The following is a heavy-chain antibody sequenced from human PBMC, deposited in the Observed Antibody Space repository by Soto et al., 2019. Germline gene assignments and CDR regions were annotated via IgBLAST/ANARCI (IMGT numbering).Heavy chain of an antibody. CDR1: GYSFNDYW. CDR3: ARLSGNYYYHYGMEV. D-gene: IGHD1-26*01. J-gene: IGHJ6*02. CDR2: IYPGDSDT. Sequence: GESLKISCQGSGYSFNDYWIGWVRQMPGKGLEWMGIIYPGDSDTRYRPSFQGQVTISADKSISTACLQWSSLKASDTAMYYCARLSGNYYYHYGMEVWGQGTTVTVSS. V-gene: IGHV5-51*01.